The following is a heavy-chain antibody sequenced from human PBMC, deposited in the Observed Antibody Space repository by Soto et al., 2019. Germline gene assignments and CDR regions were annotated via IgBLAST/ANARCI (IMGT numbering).Heavy chain of an antibody. Sequence: ASVKVSCKASGYTFTGYYMHWVPQAPGQGLEWMGWINPNSGGTNYAQKFQGWVTMARDTSISTAYMELSRLRSDDTAVYYCAREASSWEFDYWGQGTLVTVSS. CDR3: AREASSWEFDY. CDR2: INPNSGGT. V-gene: IGHV1-2*04. J-gene: IGHJ4*02. CDR1: GYTFTGYY. D-gene: IGHD6-6*01.